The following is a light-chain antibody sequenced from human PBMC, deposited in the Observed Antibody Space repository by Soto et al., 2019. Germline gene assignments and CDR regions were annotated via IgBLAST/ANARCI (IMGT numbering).Light chain of an antibody. J-gene: IGKJ4*01. CDR2: GAS. V-gene: IGKV3-15*01. CDR1: QSVRNN. Sequence: EIVMTQSPATLSVSPGERATLSCRASQSVRNNLAWYQQKPGQAPILIIYGASTRATGIPDTFGGSGSGTEFTLIISSLQSEDFAVYYCQQYNGWPVTFGGGTKVEMK. CDR3: QQYNGWPVT.